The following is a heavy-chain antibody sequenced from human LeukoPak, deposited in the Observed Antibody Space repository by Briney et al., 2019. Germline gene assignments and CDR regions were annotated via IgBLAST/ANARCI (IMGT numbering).Heavy chain of an antibody. Sequence: PGGSLRLSCAASGFTFSSYWMHWVRQAPGKGLVWVSRINNDESTTNYADSVKGRFTISRDNAKNTLYLQVNSLRAEDTAVYYCARETAGHDYWGQGTLVTVSS. CDR1: GFTFSSYW. CDR2: INNDESTT. CDR3: ARETAGHDY. V-gene: IGHV3-74*01. D-gene: IGHD1-1*01. J-gene: IGHJ4*02.